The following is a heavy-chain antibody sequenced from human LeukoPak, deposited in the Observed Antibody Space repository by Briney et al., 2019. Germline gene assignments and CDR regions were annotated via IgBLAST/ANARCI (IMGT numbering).Heavy chain of an antibody. J-gene: IGHJ4*02. D-gene: IGHD1-7*01. Sequence: MGLINPIFGTANYAQKLQGRVTITADESTRTAYMEMSSLRDEDTAVYYCAIGITGTTSFDYWGQGTLVTVSS. V-gene: IGHV1-69*01. CDR3: AIGITGTTSFDY. CDR2: INPIFGTA.